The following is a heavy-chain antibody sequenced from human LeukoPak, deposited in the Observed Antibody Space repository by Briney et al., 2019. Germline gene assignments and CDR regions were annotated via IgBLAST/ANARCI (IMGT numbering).Heavy chain of an antibody. D-gene: IGHD3-3*01. Sequence: ASVKVSCKASGYTFTSYYMHWVRQAPGQGLEWMGIINPSGGSTSYAQKFQGRVTMTRDTSTSTVYKELSSLRSEDTAVYYCARDKELYDFWSGYSVWGQGTLVTVSS. CDR3: ARDKELYDFWSGYSV. J-gene: IGHJ4*02. CDR2: INPSGGST. V-gene: IGHV1-46*01. CDR1: GYTFTSYY.